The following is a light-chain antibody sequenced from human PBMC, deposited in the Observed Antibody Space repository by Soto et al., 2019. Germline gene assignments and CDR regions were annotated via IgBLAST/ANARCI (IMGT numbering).Light chain of an antibody. CDR1: SSNIGAGYD. Sequence: QSVLTQPPSVSGAPGQRVTFSCTGSSSNIGAGYDVHWYQQLPGTAPKLLISANSNRPSGVPDRFSGSKSDTSASLAITGLQAEDEADYYCQSYDTSLSGVVFGGGTKVTVL. CDR3: QSYDTSLSGVV. V-gene: IGLV1-40*01. J-gene: IGLJ2*01. CDR2: ANS.